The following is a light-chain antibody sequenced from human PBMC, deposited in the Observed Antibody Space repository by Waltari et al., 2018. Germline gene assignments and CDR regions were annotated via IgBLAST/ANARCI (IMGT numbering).Light chain of an antibody. V-gene: IGLV1-51*01. CDR3: ASWDTSLNIGL. Sequence: QSVLTQPPSVSAAPGQKVTISCPGSSSHIWTTYVSWYQQLPGTAPKLLIYDNNERPSGIPDRFSGSKSGTSATLGITGLQTGDEADYYCASWDTSLNIGLFGGGTELTVL. J-gene: IGLJ3*02. CDR2: DNN. CDR1: SSHIWTTY.